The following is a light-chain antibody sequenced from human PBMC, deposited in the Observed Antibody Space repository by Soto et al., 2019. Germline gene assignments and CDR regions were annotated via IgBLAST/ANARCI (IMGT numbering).Light chain of an antibody. CDR2: KGT. CDR3: CSSAPESTYV. Sequence: QSVLAQPASVSGSPGQSITISCPGTSRDVGAYDSVSWYQQHPHKAPQLIIYKGTQRPSGASNRFSGSTSGNAASLTISGLQADDEADYFCCSSAPESTYVCGTGTKVTVL. J-gene: IGLJ1*01. CDR1: SRDVGAYDS. V-gene: IGLV2-23*01.